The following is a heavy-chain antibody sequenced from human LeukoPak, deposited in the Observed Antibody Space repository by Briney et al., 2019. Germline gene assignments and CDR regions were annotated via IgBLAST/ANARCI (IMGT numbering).Heavy chain of an antibody. J-gene: IGHJ2*01. Sequence: PSETLSLTCTVSGGSIGSYYWSWIRQPPGKGLEWLGYIHYSGSTNHNPSLKSRVTISIDTSKNQISLRLTSVTAADTAVYYCAGYGNYWDWYFDLWGRGTLVTVSS. CDR1: GGSIGSYY. CDR2: IHYSGST. CDR3: AGYGNYWDWYFDL. V-gene: IGHV4-59*01. D-gene: IGHD4-11*01.